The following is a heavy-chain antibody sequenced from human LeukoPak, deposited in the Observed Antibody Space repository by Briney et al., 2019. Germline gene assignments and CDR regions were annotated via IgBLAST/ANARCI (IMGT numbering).Heavy chain of an antibody. V-gene: IGHV3-15*04. CDR1: GFAFSGTW. CDR3: TTEFWYYFNN. D-gene: IGHD3-3*01. CDR2: IDTRTDGATT. Sequence: GGSLRLSCAGSGFAFSGTWLNWVRQAPGQGLEWVGRIDTRTDGATTTYAAPVKGRFTISRDDSKSTLYLEMNSLKTEDTAVYYCTTEFWYYFNNWGQGTLVTVSS. J-gene: IGHJ4*02.